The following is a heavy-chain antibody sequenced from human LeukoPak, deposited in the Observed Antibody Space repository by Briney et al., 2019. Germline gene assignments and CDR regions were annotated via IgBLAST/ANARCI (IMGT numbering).Heavy chain of an antibody. V-gene: IGHV4-59*01. Sequence: SETLSLTCAVYGGSFSGYYWSWIRRPPGKGLEWIGYIYYRGNTYYNPSLKSRLTISVDTSKDQFSLKLTSVTAADTAVYYCARITYGDNHFDIWGQGTMATVSS. CDR3: ARITYGDNHFDI. J-gene: IGHJ3*02. D-gene: IGHD4-23*01. CDR1: GGSFSGYY. CDR2: IYYRGNT.